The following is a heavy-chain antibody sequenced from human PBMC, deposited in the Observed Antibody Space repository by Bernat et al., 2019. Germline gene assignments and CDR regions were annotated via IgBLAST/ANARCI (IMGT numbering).Heavy chain of an antibody. CDR1: GGSISSSNYY. CDR2: FYYSGSS. Sequence: QLQLQESGPGLVKPSETLSLTCTVSGGSISSSNYYWGWIRQAPGKGLEWIGSFYYSGSSYYNPSLKSRVTVSVDTSKNQFSLKVSSVTAADTAVYYCASQDNGMDVWGQGTTVTVSS. D-gene: IGHD2-15*01. V-gene: IGHV4-39*01. CDR3: ASQDNGMDV. J-gene: IGHJ6*02.